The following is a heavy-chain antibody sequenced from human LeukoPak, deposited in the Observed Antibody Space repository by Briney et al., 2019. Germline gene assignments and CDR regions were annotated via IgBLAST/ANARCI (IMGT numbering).Heavy chain of an antibody. D-gene: IGHD6-13*01. V-gene: IGHV3-30*04. CDR3: ARAGIAADFYYYYGMDV. CDR1: GFTFSSYA. Sequence: GGSLRLSRAASGFTFSSYAMHWVRQAPGKGLEWVAVISYDGSNKYYADSVKGRFTISRDNSKNTLYLQMNSLRAEDTAVYYCARAGIAADFYYYYGMDVWGQGTTVTVSS. J-gene: IGHJ6*02. CDR2: ISYDGSNK.